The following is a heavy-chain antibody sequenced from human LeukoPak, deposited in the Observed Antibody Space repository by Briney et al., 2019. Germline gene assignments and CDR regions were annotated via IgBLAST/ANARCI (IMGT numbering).Heavy chain of an antibody. Sequence: PSETLSLTCTVSGGSISSYYWSWIRQPPGKGLEWIGYIYYSGSTNYNPSLKSRVTISVDTSKNQFSLKLSSVTAADTAVYYCARGKYGGNAFDIWGQGTMVTVCS. V-gene: IGHV4-59*08. CDR2: IYYSGST. CDR3: ARGKYGGNAFDI. D-gene: IGHD3-16*01. J-gene: IGHJ3*02. CDR1: GGSISSYY.